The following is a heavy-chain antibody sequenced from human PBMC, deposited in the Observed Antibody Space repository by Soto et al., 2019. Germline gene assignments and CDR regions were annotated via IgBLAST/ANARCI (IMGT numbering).Heavy chain of an antibody. CDR1: GFTFSSYD. D-gene: IGHD6-13*01. CDR2: IGTAGDT. J-gene: IGHJ5*02. V-gene: IGHV3-13*01. CDR3: ARGNIRENSSSLNWFDP. Sequence: GGSLRLSCAASGFTFSSYDMHWVRQATGKGLEWVSAIGTAGDTYYPGSVKGRFTISRENAKNSLYLQMNSLRAEDTAVYYCARGNIRENSSSLNWFDPWGQGTLVTVSS.